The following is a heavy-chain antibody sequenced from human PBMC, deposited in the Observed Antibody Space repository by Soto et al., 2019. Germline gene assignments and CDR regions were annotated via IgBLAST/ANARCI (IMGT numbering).Heavy chain of an antibody. V-gene: IGHV3-23*01. Sequence: GGSLRLSCAASGFTFSSYAMSWVRQAPGKGLEWVSAISGSGGSTYYADSVKGRFTISRDNSKNTLYLQMNSLRAEDAAVYYCAKRSRVDGSYYFDYWGQGTLVTVSS. D-gene: IGHD1-1*01. CDR3: AKRSRVDGSYYFDY. CDR1: GFTFSSYA. CDR2: ISGSGGST. J-gene: IGHJ4*02.